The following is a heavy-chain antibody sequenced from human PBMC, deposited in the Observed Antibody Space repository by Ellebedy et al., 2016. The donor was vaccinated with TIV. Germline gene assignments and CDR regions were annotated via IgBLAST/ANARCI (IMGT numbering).Heavy chain of an antibody. V-gene: IGHV3-23*01. J-gene: IGHJ3*02. D-gene: IGHD3-22*01. CDR1: GFTFSSYA. CDR3: AKGFTWYYDSSGYYSGADAFDI. Sequence: GESLKISCAASGFTFSSYAMSWVRQAPGKGLEWVSAISGSGGSTYYADSVKGRFTISRDNSKNTLYLQMNSLRAEDTAVYYCAKGFTWYYDSSGYYSGADAFDIWGQGTMVTVSS. CDR2: ISGSGGST.